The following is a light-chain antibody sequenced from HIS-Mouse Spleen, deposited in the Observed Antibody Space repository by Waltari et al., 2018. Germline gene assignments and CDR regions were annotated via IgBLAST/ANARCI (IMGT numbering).Light chain of an antibody. CDR1: SSDVGSYNL. V-gene: IGLV2-23*03. CDR2: EGS. J-gene: IGLJ2*01. CDR3: CSYAGSSTFEV. Sequence: QSALTQPASMSGSPGQSITISCTGTSSDVGSYNLVSWYQQHPGKAPKLMIYEGSKRPSGVSNRFSGSKAGNTASLTISGLQAEDEADYYCCSYAGSSTFEVFGGGTKLTVL.